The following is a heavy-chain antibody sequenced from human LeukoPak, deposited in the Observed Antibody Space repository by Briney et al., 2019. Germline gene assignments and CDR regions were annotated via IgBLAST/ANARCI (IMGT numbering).Heavy chain of an antibody. J-gene: IGHJ4*02. D-gene: IGHD2-15*01. Sequence: GGSLRLSCAASGFSFSNYWMGWVRQAPGKGLEWVANTKPDGSAEYYADSVRGRFSTSRDNANNLLYLQMNSLRAEDTAVYYCARDGGLHTNFDYWGQGTLVTVSS. CDR3: ARDGGLHTNFDY. V-gene: IGHV3-7*01. CDR1: GFSFSNYW. CDR2: TKPDGSAE.